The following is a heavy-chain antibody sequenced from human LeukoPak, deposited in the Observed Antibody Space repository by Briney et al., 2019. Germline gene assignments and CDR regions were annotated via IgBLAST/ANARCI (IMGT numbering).Heavy chain of an antibody. CDR2: IYYSGST. Sequence: SETLSLTCTVSGASISSYYWGWIRQPPGKGLEWIESIYYSGSTYYNPSLKSRVTISVDTSKNQFSLKLSSVTAANTAVYYCARRYKSSGYYYVFDYWGQGTLVTVSS. J-gene: IGHJ4*02. D-gene: IGHD3-22*01. CDR3: ARRYKSSGYYYVFDY. CDR1: GASISSYY. V-gene: IGHV4-39*01.